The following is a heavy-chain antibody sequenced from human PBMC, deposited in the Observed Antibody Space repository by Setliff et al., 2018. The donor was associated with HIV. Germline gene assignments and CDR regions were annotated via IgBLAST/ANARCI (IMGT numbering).Heavy chain of an antibody. V-gene: IGHV5-51*01. CDR2: IYSGDSDA. J-gene: IGHJ4*02. Sequence: GESLKISCKTSGYPFDYYWIGWVRQMPGKGLEWMGIIYSGDSDATYSPSFKGQVTVSLDKSIKTAYLQWSSLRASDTAMYFCARSGGPTYNYDSSGHYPDYWGQGTLVTVSS. D-gene: IGHD3-22*01. CDR1: GYPFDYYW. CDR3: ARSGGPTYNYDSSGHYPDY.